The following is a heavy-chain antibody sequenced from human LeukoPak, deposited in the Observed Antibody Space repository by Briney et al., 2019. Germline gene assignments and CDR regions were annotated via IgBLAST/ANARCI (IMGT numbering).Heavy chain of an antibody. V-gene: IGHV4-39*01. CDR2: IYYSGST. Sequence: SETLSLTCTVSGGSVGSTTYYWGWIRQPPGKGLEWIGSIYYSGSTYFNPSLNSRVTISVDTSNKQVSLKLRSVTAADTALYYCARHWSPYDNPWGTYRPHYFDYWGRGTLVTVSS. J-gene: IGHJ4*02. CDR1: GGSVGSTTYY. D-gene: IGHD3-16*02. CDR3: ARHWSPYDNPWGTYRPHYFDY.